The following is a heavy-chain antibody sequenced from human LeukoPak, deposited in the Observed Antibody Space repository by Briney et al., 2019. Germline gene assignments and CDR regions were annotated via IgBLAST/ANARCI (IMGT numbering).Heavy chain of an antibody. CDR2: ISSSSSYI. V-gene: IGHV3-21*01. CDR3: AREGHRIAAAGASDY. D-gene: IGHD6-13*01. CDR1: GFTFSSYS. J-gene: IGHJ4*02. Sequence: PGGSLRLSCAASGFTFSSYSMNWVRQAPGKGLEWVSSISSSSSYIYYADSVKGRFTISRDNAKNSLYLQMNSLRAEDTAVYYCAREGHRIAAAGASDYWGQGTLVTVSS.